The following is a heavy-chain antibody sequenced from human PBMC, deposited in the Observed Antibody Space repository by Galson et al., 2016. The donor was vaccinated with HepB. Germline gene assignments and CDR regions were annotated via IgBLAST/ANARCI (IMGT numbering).Heavy chain of an antibody. CDR3: ASGSSWGPFAY. V-gene: IGHV3-74*03. CDR1: GGRFRGEC. CDR2: VSQDGVTP. J-gene: IGHJ4*02. Sequence: SLRSSCAASGGRFRGECMHGGSQVKRKAPVWVSRVSQDGVTPAYADSVKGRFSVSRDDAKKTAYLQMNSLRAEDTAMYYCASGSSWGPFAYWGQGALVTVSS. D-gene: IGHD2-15*01.